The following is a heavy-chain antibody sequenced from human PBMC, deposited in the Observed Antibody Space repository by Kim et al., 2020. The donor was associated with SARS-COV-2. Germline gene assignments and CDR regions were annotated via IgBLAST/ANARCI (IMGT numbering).Heavy chain of an antibody. CDR3: GKDNVAGGLDV. J-gene: IGHJ6*02. Sequence: RIGYADSVKGRFTISRDNVKNFLYLQMNSRWIEDTALYYWGKDNVAGGLDVWGQGTTVTVSS. CDR2: RI. D-gene: IGHD2-21*01. V-gene: IGHV3-9*01.